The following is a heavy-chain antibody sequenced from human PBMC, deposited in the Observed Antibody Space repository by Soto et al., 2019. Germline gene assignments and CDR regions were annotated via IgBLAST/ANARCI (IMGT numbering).Heavy chain of an antibody. CDR3: ATRITRYYYINV. Sequence: PSETLSLTCAVYGDSFSDDYWSWIRQPPGKGLEWIGEINHSGGTNYNPSLKSRVTISVDTSRNQFSLKLTSVTAADTAVYYCATRITRYYYINVWGKGTPVTV. J-gene: IGHJ6*03. V-gene: IGHV4-34*01. D-gene: IGHD3-10*01. CDR1: GDSFSDDY. CDR2: INHSGGT.